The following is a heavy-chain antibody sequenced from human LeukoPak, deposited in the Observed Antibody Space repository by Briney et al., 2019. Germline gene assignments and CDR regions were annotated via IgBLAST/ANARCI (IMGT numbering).Heavy chain of an antibody. CDR3: ARDLGQYYDTSDNWFDP. J-gene: IGHJ5*02. D-gene: IGHD3-22*01. Sequence: SETLSLTCTVSGGSISSYYWSWIRQPPGKGLEWIGSIYYSGNTYYNASLKSQVSISIDTSKNQFSLRLTSVTAADTAVYYCARDLGQYYDTSDNWFDPWDQGTLVTVSS. CDR1: GGSISSYY. CDR2: IYYSGNT. V-gene: IGHV4-59*04.